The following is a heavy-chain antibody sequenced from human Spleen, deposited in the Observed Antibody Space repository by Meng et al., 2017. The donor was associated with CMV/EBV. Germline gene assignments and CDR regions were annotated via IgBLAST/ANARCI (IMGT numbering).Heavy chain of an antibody. Sequence: SETLSLTCSVSGGSIDSFYWSWIRQSPEKGLEWIGYFYSSGSTTYNPSLKSRVTISIDTSSNHFSLKLSSVTAADTAVYYGARRSSGWYIDLWGRGTQVTVSS. D-gene: IGHD3-22*01. CDR2: FYSSGST. J-gene: IGHJ2*01. CDR3: ARRSSGWYIDL. V-gene: IGHV4-59*01. CDR1: GGSIDSFY.